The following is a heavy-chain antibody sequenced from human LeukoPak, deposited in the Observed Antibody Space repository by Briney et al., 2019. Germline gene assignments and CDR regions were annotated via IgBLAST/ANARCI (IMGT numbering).Heavy chain of an antibody. CDR1: GYTFISYA. CDR2: INTNTGNP. CDR3: ARGGRDGYIYFDY. V-gene: IGHV7-4-1*02. Sequence: ASVKVSCKASGYTFISYAMNWVRQAPGQGLEWMGWINTNTGNPTYAQGFTGRFVFSLDTSASTAYLQISSLKAEDTAVYYCARGGRDGYIYFDYWGQGTLVTVSS. D-gene: IGHD5-24*01. J-gene: IGHJ4*02.